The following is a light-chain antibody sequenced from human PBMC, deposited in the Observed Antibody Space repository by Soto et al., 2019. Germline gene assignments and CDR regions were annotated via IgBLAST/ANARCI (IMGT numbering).Light chain of an antibody. Sequence: EIVLTQSPGTLSLSPGERGTLSCRASQTVRSSYLTWYQQKPGQAPRRLIYGASSRATGLPDRFSGSGSGTDFTLTISRLEPEDFAVYYCQQYGSSPPTFGQGTKVEIK. V-gene: IGKV3-20*01. J-gene: IGKJ1*01. CDR1: QTVRSSY. CDR3: QQYGSSPPT. CDR2: GAS.